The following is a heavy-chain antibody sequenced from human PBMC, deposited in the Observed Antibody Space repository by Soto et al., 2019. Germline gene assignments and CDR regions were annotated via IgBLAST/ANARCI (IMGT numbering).Heavy chain of an antibody. Sequence: QVQLVQSGAQVKKPGASVKVSCKASGYTFSSFSISWVRQAPGQGLECMGWVSVYNGNTNYAQTLQGRVTMSTDTSTGTAYMELRSLRSDDTAVYYCARNASGGFDSWGQGTLVTVSS. D-gene: IGHD3-16*01. J-gene: IGHJ4*02. CDR3: ARNASGGFDS. V-gene: IGHV1-18*01. CDR2: VSVYNGNT. CDR1: GYTFSSFS.